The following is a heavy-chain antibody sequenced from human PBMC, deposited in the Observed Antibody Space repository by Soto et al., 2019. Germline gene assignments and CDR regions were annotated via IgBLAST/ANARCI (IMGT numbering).Heavy chain of an antibody. Sequence: GGSLRLSCAGSGFTFGDSYMSWIRQAPGKGLEWLSYISPGSRYPAYADSVKGRFTISRDNAENTLYLQLNSLRAEDTAVYYCLRGNSGYGNFDYWGQGTRVTVSS. CDR1: GFTFGDSY. CDR3: LRGNSGYGNFDY. CDR2: ISPGSRYP. D-gene: IGHD5-12*01. V-gene: IGHV3-11*06. J-gene: IGHJ4*02.